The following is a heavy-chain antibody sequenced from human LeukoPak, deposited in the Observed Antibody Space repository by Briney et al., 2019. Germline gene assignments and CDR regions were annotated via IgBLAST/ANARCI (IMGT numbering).Heavy chain of an antibody. D-gene: IGHD6-6*01. V-gene: IGHV4-39*07. J-gene: IGHJ4*02. CDR1: GGSISRSGYF. CDR2: INDSGNT. CDR3: ARGNIAARPWVFDY. Sequence: PSETLSLTCTVSGGSISRSGYFWGWIRQPPGKELEWIGIINDSGNTHYSSSLKSRVTISVDTSKNQFSLKLNSVTAADTAEYYCARGNIAARPWVFDYWGQGTLVTVSS.